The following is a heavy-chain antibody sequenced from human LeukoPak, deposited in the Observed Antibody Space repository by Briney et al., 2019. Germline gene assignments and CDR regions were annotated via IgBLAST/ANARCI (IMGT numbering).Heavy chain of an antibody. CDR1: GGSFSGYY. V-gene: IGHV4-34*01. CDR3: ARGLYYYGSGSYVPDAFDI. D-gene: IGHD3-10*01. CDR2: INHSGST. Sequence: PSETLSLTCAVYGGSFSGYYWSWIRQPPGKGLEWIGEINHSGSTNYNPSLKSRVTISVDTSKNQFSLKLSSVTAADTAVYYCARGLYYYGSGSYVPDAFDIWGQGTMVTVSS. J-gene: IGHJ3*02.